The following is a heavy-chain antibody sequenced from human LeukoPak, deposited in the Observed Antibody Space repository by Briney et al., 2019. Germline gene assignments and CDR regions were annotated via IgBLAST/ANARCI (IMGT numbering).Heavy chain of an antibody. V-gene: IGHV3-23*01. CDR1: AFTFSGYW. D-gene: IGHD2-15*01. CDR2: ISGSGDST. CDR3: AKDGSRYCSGGSCLYGMDV. J-gene: IGHJ6*02. Sequence: GGSLRLSCAASAFTFSGYWMTWVRQAPGKGLEWVSAISGSGDSTNYADSVKGRFTISRDNSKNTLYLQMNSLRAEDTAVYYCAKDGSRYCSGGSCLYGMDVWGQGTTVTVSS.